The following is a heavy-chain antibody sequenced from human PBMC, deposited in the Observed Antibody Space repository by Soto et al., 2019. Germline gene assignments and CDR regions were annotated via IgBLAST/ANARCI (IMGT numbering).Heavy chain of an antibody. Sequence: PSETLSLTCAVYGGSFSGYYWSWIRQPPGKGLEWIGEINHSGSTNYNPSLKSRVTISVDTSKNQFSLKLSSVTTADTAVYYCARDTGYGSEGYYQDYFYYWAQRTLVTVSS. D-gene: IGHD3-10*01. J-gene: IGHJ4*01. CDR1: GGSFSGYY. CDR2: INHSGST. CDR3: ARDTGYGSEGYYQDYFYY. V-gene: IGHV4-34*01.